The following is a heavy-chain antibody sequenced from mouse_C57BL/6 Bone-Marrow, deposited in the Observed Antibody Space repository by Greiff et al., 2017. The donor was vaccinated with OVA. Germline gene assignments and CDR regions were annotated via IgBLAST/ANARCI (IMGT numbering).Heavy chain of an antibody. CDR1: GYAFTNYL. J-gene: IGHJ3*01. V-gene: IGHV1-54*01. Sequence: VQLQQSGAELVRPGTSVKVSCKASGYAFTNYLIEWVKQRPGQGLEWIGVINPGSGGTNYNEKFKGKATLTADKSSSTAYMQLSSLTSEDSAVYVCARSRDGYLFAYWCRGTLVTVSA. D-gene: IGHD2-3*01. CDR3: ARSRDGYLFAY. CDR2: INPGSGGT.